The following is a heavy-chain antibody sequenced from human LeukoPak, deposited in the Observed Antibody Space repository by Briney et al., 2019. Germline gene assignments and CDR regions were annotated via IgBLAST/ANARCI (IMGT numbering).Heavy chain of an antibody. V-gene: IGHV3-23*01. D-gene: IGHD6-13*01. CDR2: ISGSGGST. J-gene: IGHJ5*02. CDR1: GFTFSSYA. Sequence: GESLRLSCAASGFTFSSYAMSWVRQAPGKGLEWVSAISGSGGSTYHADSVKGRFTISRDNSKNTLYLQMNSLRAEDTAVYYCAKDSSSSWFNWFDPWGQGTLVTVSS. CDR3: AKDSSSSWFNWFDP.